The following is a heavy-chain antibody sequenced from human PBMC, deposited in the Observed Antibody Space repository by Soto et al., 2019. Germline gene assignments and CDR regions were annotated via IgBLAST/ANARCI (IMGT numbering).Heavy chain of an antibody. V-gene: IGHV1-69*02. CDR3: ARMGRPEDCSSTSCSLHYFDY. CDR1: GGTFSSYT. D-gene: IGHD2-2*01. J-gene: IGHJ4*02. Sequence: GASVKVSCKASGGTFSSYTISWVRQAPGQGLEWMGRIIPILGIANYAQKFQGRVTITADKSTSTAYMELSSLRSEDTAVYYCARMGRPEDCSSTSCSLHYFDYWGQGTLVTVSS. CDR2: IIPILGIA.